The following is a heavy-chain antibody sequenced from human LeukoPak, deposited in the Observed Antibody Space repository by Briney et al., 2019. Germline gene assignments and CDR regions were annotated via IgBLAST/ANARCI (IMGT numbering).Heavy chain of an antibody. D-gene: IGHD5-18*01. J-gene: IGHJ4*02. CDR1: GFTFSSYA. CDR3: AKDSKYSYGSSDY. CDR2: ITGSGGST. V-gene: IGHV3-23*01. Sequence: GGSLRLSCAASGFTFSSYAMSWVRQAPGKGLEWVSAITGSGGSTYYADSVKGRFTISRDNSKNTLYLQMNSLRAEDTAVYYCAKDSKYSYGSSDYWGQGTLVTVSS.